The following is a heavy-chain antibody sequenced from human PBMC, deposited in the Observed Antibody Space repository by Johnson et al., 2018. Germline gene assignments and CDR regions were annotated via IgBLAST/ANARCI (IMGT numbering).Heavy chain of an antibody. D-gene: IGHD3-22*01. CDR1: GFTFSNYG. CDR2: ISYDGSNK. Sequence: QVQLVESGGGVVQPGRSLKLSCAASGFTFSNYGVHWVRQAPGRGLEWVALISYDGSNKYYLDSVKGRFTISRDNSKNTLFLQMNSLRAEDTAVYYCAKDLAPVNSYYYDSSGYYLDAFDIWGQGTMVTVSS. CDR3: AKDLAPVNSYYYDSSGYYLDAFDI. V-gene: IGHV3-30*18. J-gene: IGHJ3*02.